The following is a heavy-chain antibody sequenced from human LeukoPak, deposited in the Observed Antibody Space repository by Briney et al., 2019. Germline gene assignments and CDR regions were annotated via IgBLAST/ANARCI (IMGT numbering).Heavy chain of an antibody. J-gene: IGHJ4*02. CDR1: GFTFSSYA. D-gene: IGHD6-13*01. Sequence: PGGSLRLSCAASGFTFSSYAMNWVRQAPGKGLEWVSAINGGGGSTYYADSVKGRFTISRDNSKNTLFLQMNSLRVEDTAVYYCVKGPLVRLDYWGQGTLVTVSS. CDR2: INGGGGST. CDR3: VKGPLVRLDY. V-gene: IGHV3-23*01.